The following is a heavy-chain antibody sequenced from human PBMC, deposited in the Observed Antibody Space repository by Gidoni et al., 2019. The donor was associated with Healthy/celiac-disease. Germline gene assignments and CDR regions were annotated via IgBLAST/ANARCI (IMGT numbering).Heavy chain of an antibody. CDR3: ATDYYDSSGYYYAWYFDL. J-gene: IGHJ2*01. CDR2: ISRSSIYI. Sequence: EVQLVESGGGLVKPGGSLRRSCAASGFTFSSYSMTWVRQAPGKGLEWVSSISRSSIYIYYADSVKGRFTISRDNAKNSLYLQMNSLRAEDTAVYYCATDYYDSSGYYYAWYFDLWGRGTLVTVSS. D-gene: IGHD3-22*01. CDR1: GFTFSSYS. V-gene: IGHV3-21*01.